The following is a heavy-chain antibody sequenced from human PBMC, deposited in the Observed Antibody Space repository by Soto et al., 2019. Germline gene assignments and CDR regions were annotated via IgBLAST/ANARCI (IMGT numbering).Heavy chain of an antibody. CDR3: ARAYYYDSSGYPPSGY. Sequence: ASVKVSCKASGGTFSSYAISWVRQAPGQGLEWMGGIIPIFGTANYAQKFQGRVTITADESTSTAYMELSSLRSEDTAVYYCARAYYYDSSGYPPSGYWGQGTLVTVSS. J-gene: IGHJ4*02. V-gene: IGHV1-69*13. CDR1: GGTFSSYA. CDR2: IIPIFGTA. D-gene: IGHD3-22*01.